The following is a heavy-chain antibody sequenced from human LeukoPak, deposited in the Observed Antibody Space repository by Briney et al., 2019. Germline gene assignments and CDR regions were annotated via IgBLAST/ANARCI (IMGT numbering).Heavy chain of an antibody. CDR3: ARNRDGHNYWSDAFDI. CDR1: GYSFTSYW. D-gene: IGHD5-24*01. CDR2: IYPGDSDT. V-gene: IGHV5-51*01. Sequence: GESLKISCKGSGYSFTSYWIGWVRQMPGKSLEGVGIIYPGDSDTRYSPSFQGQVTISADKSISTAYLQWSSLKASDTAMYYCARNRDGHNYWSDAFDIWGQGTMVTVSS. J-gene: IGHJ3*02.